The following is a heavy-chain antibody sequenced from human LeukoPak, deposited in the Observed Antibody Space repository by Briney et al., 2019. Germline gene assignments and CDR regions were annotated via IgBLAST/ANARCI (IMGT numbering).Heavy chain of an antibody. J-gene: IGHJ4*02. CDR2: ITNDGSSK. Sequence: GGSLRLSCAASGFTFSSYCMHWVRQAPGKGLVWVSIITNDGSSKSYADSVKGRFTISRDSAKHTLYLQMNSLRAEDTAVYYCARSDRGHSYGPFDYWGQETLVTVSS. V-gene: IGHV3-74*01. CDR3: ARSDRGHSYGPFDY. D-gene: IGHD5-18*01. CDR1: GFTFSSYC.